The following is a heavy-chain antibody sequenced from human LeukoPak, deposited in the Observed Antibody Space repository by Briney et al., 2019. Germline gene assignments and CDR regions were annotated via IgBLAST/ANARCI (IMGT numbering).Heavy chain of an antibody. CDR2: IRYDGSNK. CDR3: ARVGYSGSYTANLYFDY. J-gene: IGHJ4*02. V-gene: IGHV3-30*02. CDR1: GFTFSSYG. Sequence: GGSLRLSCAASGFTFSSYGMHWVRQAPGKGLEWVAFIRYDGSNKYYADSVKGRFTISRDNAKNSLYLQMNSLRAEDTAVYYCARVGYSGSYTANLYFDYWGQGTLVTVSS. D-gene: IGHD1-26*01.